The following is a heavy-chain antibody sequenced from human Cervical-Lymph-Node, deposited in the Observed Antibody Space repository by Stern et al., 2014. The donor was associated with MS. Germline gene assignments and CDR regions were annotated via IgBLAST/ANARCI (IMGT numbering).Heavy chain of an antibody. D-gene: IGHD6-25*01. CDR3: ARNRGHKSFDP. CDR2: IYYSGST. J-gene: IGHJ5*02. V-gene: IGHV4-59*01. CDR1: GGSISSYY. Sequence: QLQLQESGPGLVKPSETLSLTCTVSGGSISSYYWSWIRQPPGKGLEWIWYIYYSGSTNYNPSLKSRVTISVDTSKNQFSLKLSSVTAADTAVYYCARNRGHKSFDPWGQGTLVTVSS.